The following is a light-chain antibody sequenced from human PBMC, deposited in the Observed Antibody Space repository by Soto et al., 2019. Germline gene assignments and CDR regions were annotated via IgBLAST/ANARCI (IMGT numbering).Light chain of an antibody. V-gene: IGKV1-39*01. CDR2: AAS. Sequence: DIQMTQSPSSLSASVDDSVIITCRASQSISNHLNWYQQKPGKAPKLLIFAASSLQSGVPSRFSGSRSGPDFTLTISSLQPEDFATYYCQQSYSSPPTFGQGTKVEIK. CDR3: QQSYSSPPT. CDR1: QSISNH. J-gene: IGKJ1*01.